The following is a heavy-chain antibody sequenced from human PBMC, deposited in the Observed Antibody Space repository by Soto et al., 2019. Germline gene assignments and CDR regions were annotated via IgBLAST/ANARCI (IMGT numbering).Heavy chain of an antibody. J-gene: IGHJ4*02. CDR1: GGSISPYY. CDR3: ARARLRQLGWTFEY. D-gene: IGHD2-21*02. CDR2: LYYSGST. V-gene: IGHV4-59*01. Sequence: QVRLQESGPGLVKPSETLSLTCTVSGGSISPYYWSWIRQPPGRGLEGIGYLYYSGSTNYAPSLRNQVTISLDTSTTQFSLNLTSVTPADTAVYYCARARLRQLGWTFEYWCQGILVTVAS.